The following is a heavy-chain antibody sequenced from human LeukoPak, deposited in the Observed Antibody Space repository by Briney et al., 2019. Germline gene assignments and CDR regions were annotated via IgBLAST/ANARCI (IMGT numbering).Heavy chain of an antibody. CDR2: IKHDGSEK. Sequence: GGSLRLSCAASGFTFSSHWMSWVRQAPGKGLEWVANIKHDGSEKDYVDSVEGRFTISRDNVKNSLYLQMDSLRAEDTAVYYCARSDSSGWYGEYYYYMDVRGKGTTVTVSS. CDR1: GFTFSSHW. J-gene: IGHJ6*03. CDR3: ARSDSSGWYGEYYYYMDV. D-gene: IGHD6-19*01. V-gene: IGHV3-7*01.